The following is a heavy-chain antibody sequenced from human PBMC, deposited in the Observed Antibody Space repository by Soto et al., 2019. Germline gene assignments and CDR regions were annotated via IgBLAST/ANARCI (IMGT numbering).Heavy chain of an antibody. Sequence: GASVKVSCKASGYTFTSYDINWVRQATGQGLEWMGWMNPNSGNTGYAQKFQGRVTMTRNTSISTAYMELSSLRSEDTAVYYCARVRSGSGWYLYMDYYYYYMDVWGKGTTVTVSS. CDR1: GYTFTSYD. CDR2: MNPNSGNT. J-gene: IGHJ6*03. V-gene: IGHV1-8*01. CDR3: ARVRSGSGWYLYMDYYYYYMDV. D-gene: IGHD6-19*01.